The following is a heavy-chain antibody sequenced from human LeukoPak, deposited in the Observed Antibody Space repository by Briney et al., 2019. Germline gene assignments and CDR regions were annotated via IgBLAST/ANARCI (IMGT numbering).Heavy chain of an antibody. J-gene: IGHJ6*03. Sequence: PSETLSLTCTVSGGSISRGDYYWSWIRQPPGKGLEWIGYIYYSGSTYYNPSLKSRVTISVDTSKNQFSLKLSSVTAAYTAVYYCARDTAVYAIGERMDYYYYMDVWGKGTTVTVSS. CDR3: ARDTAVYAIGERMDYYYYMDV. CDR1: GGSISRGDYY. CDR2: IYYSGST. V-gene: IGHV4-30-4*08. D-gene: IGHD2-8*01.